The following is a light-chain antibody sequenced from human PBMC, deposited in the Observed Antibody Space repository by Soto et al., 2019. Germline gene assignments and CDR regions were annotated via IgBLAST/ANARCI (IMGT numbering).Light chain of an antibody. Sequence: DIQMTQSPSTLSASVGDRVTITCRASQSISSWLAWYQQKPGKAPKLLIYDASSLESGVPSRFSGSGSGTEFTLTISSLQPDDFAVYYCQQYGSSPVTFGQGTKVEIK. CDR3: QQYGSSPVT. V-gene: IGKV1-5*01. J-gene: IGKJ1*01. CDR1: QSISSW. CDR2: DAS.